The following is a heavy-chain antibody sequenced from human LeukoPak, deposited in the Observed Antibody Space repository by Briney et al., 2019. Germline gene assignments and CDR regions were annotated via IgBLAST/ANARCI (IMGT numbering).Heavy chain of an antibody. V-gene: IGHV3-11*04. CDR2: ISSGGDSI. Sequence: PGGSLRLSCAASGFTFSDFYMSWIRQAPGKGLEWISYISSGGDSIYYADSVKGRFTISRDNAKNLLHLQMNGLRAEDTAVYYCAKEVGDSSSWSDAFDIWGQGTMVTVSS. D-gene: IGHD6-13*01. CDR1: GFTFSDFY. CDR3: AKEVGDSSSWSDAFDI. J-gene: IGHJ3*02.